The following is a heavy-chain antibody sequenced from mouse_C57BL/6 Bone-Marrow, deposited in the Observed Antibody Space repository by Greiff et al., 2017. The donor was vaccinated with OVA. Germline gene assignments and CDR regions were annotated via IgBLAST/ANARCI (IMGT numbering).Heavy chain of an antibody. V-gene: IGHV2-9*01. CDR3: AKRWLPFYYAMDY. J-gene: IGHJ4*01. Sequence: QVHVKQSGPGLVAPSQSLSITCTVSGFSLTSYGVDWVRQPPGKGLEWLGVIWGGGSTNYNSALLSRLSISKDNSKSQVFLKMNSLQTDDTAMYYCAKRWLPFYYAMDYWGQGTSVTVSS. D-gene: IGHD2-2*01. CDR2: IWGGGST. CDR1: GFSLTSYG.